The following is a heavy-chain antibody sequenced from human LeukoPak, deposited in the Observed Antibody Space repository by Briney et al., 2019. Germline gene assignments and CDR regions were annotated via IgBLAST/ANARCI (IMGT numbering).Heavy chain of an antibody. D-gene: IGHD5-18*01. CDR1: GGSISRSGYY. J-gene: IGHJ3*02. V-gene: IGHV4-39*01. Sequence: SETLSLTCTVSGGSISRSGYYWGWIRQSPGKGLEWIGSTYYSGSTYYDPSLKSRVTISEDTSKNQFSLKLSSVTAADTAVYFCASHPTAFDAFDIWGQGTMVTVSS. CDR3: ASHPTAFDAFDI. CDR2: TYYSGST.